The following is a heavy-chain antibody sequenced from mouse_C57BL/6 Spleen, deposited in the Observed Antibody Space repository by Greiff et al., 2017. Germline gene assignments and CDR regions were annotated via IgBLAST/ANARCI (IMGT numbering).Heavy chain of an antibody. V-gene: IGHV1-55*01. Sequence: VQLQQPGAELVKPGASVKMSCKASGYTFTSYWITWVKQRPGQGLEWIGDIYPGSGSTNYNEKFKSKATLTVDTSSSTAYMQLSSLTSEDSEVYYCARTLITTEDYAMDYWGQGTSVTVSA. CDR2: IYPGSGST. CDR3: ARTLITTEDYAMDY. D-gene: IGHD1-1*01. J-gene: IGHJ4*01. CDR1: GYTFTSYW.